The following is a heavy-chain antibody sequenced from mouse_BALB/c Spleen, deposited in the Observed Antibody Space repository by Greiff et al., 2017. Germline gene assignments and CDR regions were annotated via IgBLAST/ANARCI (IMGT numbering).Heavy chain of an antibody. Sequence: EVKLVESGGGLVKPGGSLKLSCAASGFTFSSYAMSWVRQTPEKRLEWVASISSGGSTYYPDSVKGRFTISRDNARNILYLQMSSLRSEDTAMYYCANDDRVSWYVDVWGAGTTVTVST. CDR1: GFTFSSYA. CDR3: ANDDRVSWYVDV. D-gene: IGHD2-12*01. CDR2: ISSGGST. V-gene: IGHV5-6-5*01. J-gene: IGHJ1*01.